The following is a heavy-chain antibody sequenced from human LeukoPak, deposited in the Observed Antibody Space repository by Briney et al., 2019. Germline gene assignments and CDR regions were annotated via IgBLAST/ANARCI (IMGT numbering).Heavy chain of an antibody. J-gene: IGHJ3*02. CDR3: ARQSGYSGYHDRPTDAFDI. CDR1: GGSISSSSYY. D-gene: IGHD5-12*01. CDR2: IYYSGST. Sequence: SETLSLTCTVSGGSISSSSYYWGWIRQPPGKGLEWIGSIYYSGSTYYNPSLKSRVTISVDTSKNQFSLKLSPVTAADTAVYYCARQSGYSGYHDRPTDAFDIWGQGTMVTVSS. V-gene: IGHV4-39*01.